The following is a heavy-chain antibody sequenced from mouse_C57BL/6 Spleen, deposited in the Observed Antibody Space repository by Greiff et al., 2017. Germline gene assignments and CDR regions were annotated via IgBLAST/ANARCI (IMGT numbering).Heavy chain of an antibody. D-gene: IGHD1-1*01. J-gene: IGHJ4*01. V-gene: IGHV1-52*01. Sequence: QVQLQQPGAELVRPGSSVKLSCKASGYTFTSYWMHWVKQRPIQGLEWIGNIDPSDSATHYNQKFKDKATLTVVKSSSTAYMQLSSLTSEDSAVYYCARYYYGSSYDYYAMDYWGQGTSVTVSS. CDR3: ARYYYGSSYDYYAMDY. CDR2: IDPSDSAT. CDR1: GYTFTSYW.